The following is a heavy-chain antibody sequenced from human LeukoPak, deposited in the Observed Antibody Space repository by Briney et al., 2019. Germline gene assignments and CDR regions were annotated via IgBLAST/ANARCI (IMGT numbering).Heavy chain of an antibody. V-gene: IGHV4-4*07. J-gene: IGHJ6*03. CDR1: GDSISYYH. Sequence: SETLSLTCSVSGDSISYYHWAWVRQPAGRALEWIGRIYTSGYTHYNPSVRGRASIAIDTSENQFSLTLTSVTAADTAAYYCARDFDCTGGSCYYVDVWGQGTTVTVSS. D-gene: IGHD2-8*02. CDR3: ARDFDCTGGSCYYVDV. CDR2: IYTSGYT.